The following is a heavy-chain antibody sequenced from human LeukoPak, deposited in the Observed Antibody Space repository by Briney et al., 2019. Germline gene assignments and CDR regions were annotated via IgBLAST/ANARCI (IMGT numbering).Heavy chain of an antibody. CDR3: AKRGLRYFDPGAFDI. CDR2: IIPIFGTA. D-gene: IGHD3-9*01. V-gene: IGHV1-69*05. J-gene: IGHJ3*02. Sequence: SVKVSCKASGGTFSSYAISWVRQAPGQGLEWMGRIIPIFGTANYAQKFQGRVTITTDESTSTAYMELSSLRSEDKAVYYCAKRGLRYFDPGAFDIWGQGTMVTVSS. CDR1: GGTFSSYA.